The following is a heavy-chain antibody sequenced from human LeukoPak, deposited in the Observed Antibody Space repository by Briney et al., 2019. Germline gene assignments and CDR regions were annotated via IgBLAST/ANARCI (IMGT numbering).Heavy chain of an antibody. Sequence: GESLKISCKGSGYSFTSSWIGWVRQMPGKGLEYMGIINPGDSDTRYSPSFQGQVTISADKPISTAYLQWSSLKASDTAMYYCATYAGSYSKYFQHWGQGTLVTVSS. CDR3: ATYAGSYSKYFQH. J-gene: IGHJ1*01. CDR2: INPGDSDT. V-gene: IGHV5-51*04. CDR1: GYSFTSSW. D-gene: IGHD3-10*01.